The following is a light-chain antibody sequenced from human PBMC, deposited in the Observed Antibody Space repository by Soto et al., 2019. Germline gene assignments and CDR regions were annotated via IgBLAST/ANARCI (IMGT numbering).Light chain of an antibody. Sequence: EFVLTQSPGTLSLSPGERATLSCRASQTVRNNYLAWYQQKPGQAPRLLIYDASSRATGIPDRFSGVVSGTDFTLTISRLETEDCAVYYCQQFSSYTLTFGGVTKVDIK. CDR1: QTVRNNY. J-gene: IGKJ4*01. V-gene: IGKV3-20*01. CDR2: DAS. CDR3: QQFSSYTLT.